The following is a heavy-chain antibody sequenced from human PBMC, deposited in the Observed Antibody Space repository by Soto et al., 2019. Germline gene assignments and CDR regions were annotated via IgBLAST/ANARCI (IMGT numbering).Heavy chain of an antibody. V-gene: IGHV1-69*01. J-gene: IGHJ3*02. D-gene: IGHD2-2*03. CDR3: AREMDIVVVPAARVRYSSAFDI. Sequence: QVQLVQSGAEVKKPGSSVKVSCKASGGTFSSYAISWVRQAPGQGLEWMGGIIPIFGTANYAQKFQGRVTITADESTSTAYMELSSLRSEDTAVYYCAREMDIVVVPAARVRYSSAFDIWGQGPMVTVSS. CDR1: GGTFSSYA. CDR2: IIPIFGTA.